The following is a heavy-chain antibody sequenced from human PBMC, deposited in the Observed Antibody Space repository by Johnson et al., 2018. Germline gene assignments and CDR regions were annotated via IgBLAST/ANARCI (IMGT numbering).Heavy chain of an antibody. CDR1: GYTFTSYD. Sequence: QVQLVQSGAEVKKPGASVKVSCNASGYTFTSYDINWVRQATGQGLEWMGWMNPNSGNTGYAQKFQGRVTMTRNTSRSTAYMELSSLRAEDTAGYYCARGHPGNYYYYGMDVWGQGTTVTVSS. CDR3: ARGHPGNYYYYGMDV. V-gene: IGHV1-8*01. CDR2: MNPNSGNT. J-gene: IGHJ6*02.